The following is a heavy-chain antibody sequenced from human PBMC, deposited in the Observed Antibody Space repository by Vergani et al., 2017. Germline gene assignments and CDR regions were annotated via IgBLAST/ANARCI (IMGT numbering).Heavy chain of an antibody. D-gene: IGHD3-22*01. CDR1: GGTFSSYT. CDR3: ASGAPRYYDSSVVY. J-gene: IGHJ4*02. Sequence: QVQLVQSGAEVKKPGSSVKVSCKASGGTFSSYTISWVRQAPGQGLEWMGRIIPILGIANYAQKFQGRVTITADKSTSTAYMELSRLRSDDTAVYYCASGAPRYYDSSVVYWGQGTLVTVSS. V-gene: IGHV1-69*02. CDR2: IIPILGIA.